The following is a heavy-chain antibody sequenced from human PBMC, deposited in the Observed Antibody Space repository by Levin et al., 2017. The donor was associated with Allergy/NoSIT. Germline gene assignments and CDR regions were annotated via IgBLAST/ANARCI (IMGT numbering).Heavy chain of an antibody. V-gene: IGHV3-33*01. CDR1: GFTFSSYA. CDR2: IWYDGSHK. CDR3: ARDCRSGSGWRDFDY. J-gene: IGHJ4*02. D-gene: IGHD6-19*01. Sequence: PGGSLRLSCAASGFTFSSYAMHWVRQAPGKGLEWVSVIWYDGSHKYYADSVKGRFTISRDNSKNTLYLQMDSLRVEDTAVFYCARDCRSGSGWRDFDYWGLGILVTVSS.